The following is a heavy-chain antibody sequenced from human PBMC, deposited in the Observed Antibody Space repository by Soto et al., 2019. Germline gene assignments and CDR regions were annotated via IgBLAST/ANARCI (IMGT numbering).Heavy chain of an antibody. CDR1: GYTFTSYD. V-gene: IGHV1-8*01. J-gene: IGHJ5*02. CDR3: ARGRIVVAGGFAP. D-gene: IGHD6-19*01. CDR2: MNPSTGNT. Sequence: QVQLVQSGAEVKKPGASVKVSCKASGYTFTSYDIIWVRQATGQGLEWMGWMNPSTGNTDNAQKFQGRPTMTRNTSMSTAYMELSSLRFEDTALYYCARGRIVVAGGFAPWGQGTLVTVSS.